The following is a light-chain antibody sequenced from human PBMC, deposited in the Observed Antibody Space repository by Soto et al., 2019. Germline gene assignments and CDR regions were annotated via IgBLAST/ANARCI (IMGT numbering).Light chain of an antibody. CDR1: QSVSSN. V-gene: IGKV3-15*01. CDR3: QQYNNWPPYT. CDR2: AAS. J-gene: IGKJ2*01. Sequence: EIVLTQSPATLSVSPGERATLSCRASQSVSSNLAWYQQKSGQTPRLLIYAASTRATGIPARFSGSGSGTEFTLTISSLQSEDFAVYYCQQYNNWPPYTFGQGTKVDIK.